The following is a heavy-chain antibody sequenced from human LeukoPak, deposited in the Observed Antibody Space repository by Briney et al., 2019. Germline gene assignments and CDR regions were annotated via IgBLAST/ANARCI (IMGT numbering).Heavy chain of an antibody. CDR3: ARDTGRTYFDY. CDR2: IYSGGST. CDR1: GFTVSSNY. Sequence: GGSLRLSCAASGFTVSSNYMSWVRQAPGKGLGWVSVIYSGGSTYYADSVKGRFTISRDNSKNTLYLQMNSLRVEDTAVYYCARDTGRTYFDYWGQGTLVTVSS. D-gene: IGHD1-14*01. V-gene: IGHV3-53*01. J-gene: IGHJ4*02.